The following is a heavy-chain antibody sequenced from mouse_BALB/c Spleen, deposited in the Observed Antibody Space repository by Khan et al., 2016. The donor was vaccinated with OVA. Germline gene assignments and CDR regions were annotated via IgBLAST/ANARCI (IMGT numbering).Heavy chain of an antibody. CDR1: GYTFTSYT. D-gene: IGHD2-14*01. Sequence: QVQLKQSGAELARPGASVKMSCKASGYTFTSYTMHWVKQRPGQGLEWIGYINPSNTYTNYNQKFKDKATLTADKSSNTAYMQLSSLTSEDSAVYDCVSSGAYYRYDGYFDVWGAGTTVTVSS. CDR2: INPSNTYT. V-gene: IGHV1-4*01. J-gene: IGHJ1*01. CDR3: VSSGAYYRYDGYFDV.